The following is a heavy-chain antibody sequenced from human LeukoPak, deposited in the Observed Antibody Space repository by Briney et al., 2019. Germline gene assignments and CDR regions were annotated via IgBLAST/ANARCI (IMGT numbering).Heavy chain of an antibody. D-gene: IGHD3-3*01. CDR3: ARVSIFGVVSLYFDY. CDR2: ISSSGSTI. CDR1: GFTFSDYY. V-gene: IGHV3-11*04. Sequence: GGSLRLSCAASGFTFSDYYVSWIRQAPGKGLEWVSYISSSGSTIYYADSVKGRFTISRDNAKNSLYLQMNSLRAEDTAVYYCARVSIFGVVSLYFDYWGQGTLVTVSS. J-gene: IGHJ4*02.